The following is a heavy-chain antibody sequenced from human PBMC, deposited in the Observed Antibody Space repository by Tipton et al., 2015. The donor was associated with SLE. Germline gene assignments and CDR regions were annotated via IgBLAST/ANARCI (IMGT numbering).Heavy chain of an antibody. CDR3: AKEVPLAPFDC. V-gene: IGHV3-30*02. CDR2: IRYDGRER. J-gene: IGHJ4*02. Sequence: SLRLSCAASGFIFNTYGMHWVRQAPGKGLEWVAFIRYDGRERIYADSVKGRFTISRDNSRDTLYLYMNSLRNEDTAMYYCAKEVPLAPFDCWGQGILVTAS. D-gene: IGHD1-1*01. CDR1: GFIFNTYG.